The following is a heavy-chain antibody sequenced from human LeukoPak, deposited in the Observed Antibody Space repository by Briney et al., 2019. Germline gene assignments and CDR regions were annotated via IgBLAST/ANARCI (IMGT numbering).Heavy chain of an antibody. CDR2: ISGDGSNT. V-gene: IGHV3-74*01. CDR1: GFTFSSYW. CDR3: ARTNYYFDN. Sequence: GGSLRLSCAASGFTFSSYWMHWVRQAPGKGLVWVSRISGDGSNTHYADSVKGRFTISRDNAENTLYLQMNSLRAEDTALYYCARTNYYFDNWGQGSLVTVSP. J-gene: IGHJ4*02. D-gene: IGHD1-1*01.